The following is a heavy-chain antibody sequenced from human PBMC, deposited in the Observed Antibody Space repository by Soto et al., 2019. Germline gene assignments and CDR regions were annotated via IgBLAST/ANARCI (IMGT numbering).Heavy chain of an antibody. V-gene: IGHV3-21*01. Sequence: EVQLVESGGGLVKPGGSLRLSCAASGFTFSSYSMNWVRQAPGKGLEWVSSISSSSSYIYYADSVKGRFTISRDNAKNSLYLQMNGLRAEDTAVYYCARDLRGGVATTFDYWGQGTLVTVSS. CDR1: GFTFSSYS. D-gene: IGHD5-12*01. CDR2: ISSSSSYI. J-gene: IGHJ4*02. CDR3: ARDLRGGVATTFDY.